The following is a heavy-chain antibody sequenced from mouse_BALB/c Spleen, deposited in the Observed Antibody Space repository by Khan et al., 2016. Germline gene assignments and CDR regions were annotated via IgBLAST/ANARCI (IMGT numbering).Heavy chain of an antibody. CDR1: GYTFTNYG. J-gene: IGHJ3*01. CDR3: ARGGNYVAY. V-gene: IGHV9-3-1*01. D-gene: IGHD2-1*01. Sequence: QIQLVQSGPELKKPGETVKISCKASGYTFTNYGMNWVKQAPGKGLKWMGWINTYTGEPTYADDFKGRFAFSLETSASTAYLQLNNLKNEDTATYFCARGGNYVAYWGQGTLVTVSA. CDR2: INTYTGEP.